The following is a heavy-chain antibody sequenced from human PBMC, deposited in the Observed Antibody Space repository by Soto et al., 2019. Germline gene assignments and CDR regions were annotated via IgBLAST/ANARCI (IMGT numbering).Heavy chain of an antibody. J-gene: IGHJ6*02. CDR1: GYSFTSYW. CDR2: IYPGDSDT. CDR3: AVRIAAAGEGTYYYFDGMDF. D-gene: IGHD6-13*01. V-gene: IGHV5-51*01. Sequence: PGESLKISCKGSGYSFTSYWIGWVRQMPGKGLEWMGTIYPGDSDTRYSPSFQGQVTISADKSISTAYLQWSSLKASDTAMYYCAVRIAAAGEGTYYYFDGMDFWGLGTLVTVSS.